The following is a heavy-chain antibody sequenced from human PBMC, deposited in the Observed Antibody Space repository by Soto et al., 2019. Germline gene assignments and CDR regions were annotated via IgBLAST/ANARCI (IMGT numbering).Heavy chain of an antibody. J-gene: IGHJ6*02. Sequence: SVKVSCKASGGTCRTCAFAWVRQAPGQGLEWMGDMIPMFQSAHYAQEFQGRLTITADESTDTAYMELTSLRSEDTAVYYCAKTRATMVRGVIISRWYYGMDVWGQGTTVTVYS. V-gene: IGHV1-69*13. CDR2: MIPMFQSA. CDR3: AKTRATMVRGVIISRWYYGMDV. D-gene: IGHD3-10*01. CDR1: GGTCRTCA.